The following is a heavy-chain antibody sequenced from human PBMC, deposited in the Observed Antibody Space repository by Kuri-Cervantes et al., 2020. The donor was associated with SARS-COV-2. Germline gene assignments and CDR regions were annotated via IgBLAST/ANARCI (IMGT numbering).Heavy chain of an antibody. CDR2: ISGSGGST. CDR1: GFTFSSYA. D-gene: IGHD2-2*01. V-gene: IGHV3-23*01. Sequence: GGSLRLSCAASGFTFSSYAMSWVRQAPGKGLEWVSAISGSGGSTYYADSVKGRFTISRDNSKNTLYLQTNSLRAEDTAVYYCARAPIYCSSTSCYGAYGMDVWGQGTTVTVSS. CDR3: ARAPIYCSSTSCYGAYGMDV. J-gene: IGHJ6*02.